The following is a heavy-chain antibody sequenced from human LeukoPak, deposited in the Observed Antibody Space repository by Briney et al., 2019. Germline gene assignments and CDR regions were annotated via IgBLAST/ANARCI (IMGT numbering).Heavy chain of an antibody. CDR1: GGSIRSYY. V-gene: IGHV4-34*01. CDR2: INHSGST. J-gene: IGHJ4*02. Sequence: PSETLSLTCTVSGGSIRSYYWNWIRQPPGKGLEWIGEINHSGSTNYNPSLKSRVTISVDTSKNQFSLKLSSVTAADTAVYYCARGGRNYYDSSGYYKYWGQGTLVTVSS. CDR3: ARGGRNYYDSSGYYKY. D-gene: IGHD3-22*01.